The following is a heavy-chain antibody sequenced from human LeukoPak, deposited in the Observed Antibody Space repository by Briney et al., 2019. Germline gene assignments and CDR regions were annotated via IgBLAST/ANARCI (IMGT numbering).Heavy chain of an antibody. CDR3: ARRLRGSSSSRGWFDP. CDR1: GYTFTSYG. V-gene: IGHV1-18*01. J-gene: IGHJ5*02. D-gene: IGHD6-6*01. CDR2: ISAYNGNT. Sequence: ASMKVSCKASGYTFTSYGISWVRQAPGQGLEWMGWISAYNGNTNYAQKLQGRVTMTTDTSTSTAYMELRSLRSEDTAVYYCARRLRGSSSSRGWFDPWGQGTLVTVSS.